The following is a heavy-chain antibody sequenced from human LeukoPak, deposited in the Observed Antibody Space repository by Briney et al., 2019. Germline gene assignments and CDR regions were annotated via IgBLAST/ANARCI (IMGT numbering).Heavy chain of an antibody. V-gene: IGHV4-59*02. Sequence: SETLSLTCSVSGGSVGSNYWSWVRQPPGKGLEWIGYISYSGDIKYNPSLKSRPSMSVDTSKNQCSLMLTSVTAADTAVYYCARGSGWYPHWGQGTLVTVSS. CDR3: ARGSGWYPH. CDR2: ISYSGDI. CDR1: GGSVGSNY. J-gene: IGHJ1*01. D-gene: IGHD6-19*01.